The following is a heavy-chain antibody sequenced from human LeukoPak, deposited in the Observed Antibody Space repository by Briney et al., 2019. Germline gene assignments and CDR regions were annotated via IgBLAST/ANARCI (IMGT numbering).Heavy chain of an antibody. J-gene: IGHJ3*02. CDR2: IIPILGTA. V-gene: IGHV1-69*05. D-gene: IGHD6-6*01. Sequence: SVKVSCKASGGTFSSYAISWVRQAPGQGLEWMGGIIPILGTANYAQKFQGRVTITTDESTRTAYMELSSLRPEDTAVYYCARDRASSSRGLDIWGQGTMVTVSS. CDR3: ARDRASSSRGLDI. CDR1: GGTFSSYA.